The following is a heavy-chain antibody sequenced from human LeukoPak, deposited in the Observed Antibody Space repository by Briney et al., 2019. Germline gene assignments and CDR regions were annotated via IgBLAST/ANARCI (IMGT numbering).Heavy chain of an antibody. CDR2: IYSGGGT. CDR3: ARVSGYDFWSGYSTPYFDY. Sequence: GGSLRLSCAASGFTVSGVYMSWVRQAPGKGLDWVSVIYSGGGTYYADSVKGRFTISRHNSKNTLYLQMNSLRAEDTAVYYCARVSGYDFWSGYSTPYFDYWGQGTLVTVSS. CDR1: GFTVSGVY. D-gene: IGHD3-3*01. V-gene: IGHV3-53*04. J-gene: IGHJ4*02.